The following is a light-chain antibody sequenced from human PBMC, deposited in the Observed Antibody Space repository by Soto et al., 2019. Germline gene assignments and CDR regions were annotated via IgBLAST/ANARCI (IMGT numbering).Light chain of an antibody. CDR3: QVAEV. CDR2: YDR. CDR1: NIGSKS. V-gene: IGLV3-21*01. Sequence: SYELTQPPSESVASGKTATISCGGDNIGSKSVHWYQQKSGQAPVLVIYYDRDRPSGIPERFSGSNSGKTATLTISRVEAGDEADYYCQVAEVFGGGTKLTVL. J-gene: IGLJ2*01.